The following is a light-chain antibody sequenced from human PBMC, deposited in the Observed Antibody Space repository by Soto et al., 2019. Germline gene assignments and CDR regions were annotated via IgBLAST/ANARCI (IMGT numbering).Light chain of an antibody. V-gene: IGKV1-8*01. CDR1: QVISSY. CDR3: HQYYTYPQT. CDR2: AAS. Sequence: AIRMTQSPSSFSASTGDRATLTCRASQVISSYLAWYQQKPGKAPKLLIYAASTLQSGVPSRFSGSGSGTDFTLTINCLQSEDFATYYCHQYYTYPQTFGQGTKVDNK. J-gene: IGKJ1*01.